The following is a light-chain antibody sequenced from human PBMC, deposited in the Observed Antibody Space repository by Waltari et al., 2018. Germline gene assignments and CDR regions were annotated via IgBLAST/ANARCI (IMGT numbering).Light chain of an antibody. V-gene: IGLV3-21*02. CDR3: QVWDSRSDHLLV. J-gene: IGLJ3*02. CDR2: EST. CDR1: NIGIKS. Sequence: SYVLTQPPSVSVAPGQTAIFTCGGKNIGIKSVHWYQLRPGPAPVLVVYESTDRPSGIPERISGSNSGNTATLSISSVEAGDEADYYCQVWDSRSDHLLVFGGGTKLTVL.